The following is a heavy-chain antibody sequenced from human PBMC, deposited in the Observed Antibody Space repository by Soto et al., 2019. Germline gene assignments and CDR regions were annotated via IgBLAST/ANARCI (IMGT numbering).Heavy chain of an antibody. CDR3: ARHLLSLDDDGPCACYNGIGV. V-gene: IGHV3-21*01. Sequence: GGSLRLSCAASGFTFSSYSMNWVRQAPGKGLAWVSSISSSSSYIYYADSVKGRLTISRHNAKNSQYLQKNILSAEDPAAYYCARHLLSLDDDGPCACYNGIGVWRQGTTGTV. CDR2: ISSSSSYI. CDR1: GFTFSSYS. D-gene: IGHD1-1*01. J-gene: IGHJ6*01.